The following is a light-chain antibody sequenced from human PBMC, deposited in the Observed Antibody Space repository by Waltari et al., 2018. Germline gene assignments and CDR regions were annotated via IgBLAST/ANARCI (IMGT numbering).Light chain of an antibody. Sequence: IVTTQPPATLSVSPGVRATPSCRDSHSISSHLAWYQQKPGQAPRLLIYGASTRATGIPARFSGSGSGTEFTLTINSLQSEDVAVYYCQQYNLWPPWTFGQGTKVEIK. CDR1: HSISSH. CDR3: QQYNLWPPWT. J-gene: IGKJ1*01. CDR2: GAS. V-gene: IGKV3-15*01.